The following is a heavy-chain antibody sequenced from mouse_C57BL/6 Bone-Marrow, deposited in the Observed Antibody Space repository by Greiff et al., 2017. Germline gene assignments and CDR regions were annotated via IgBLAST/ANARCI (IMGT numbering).Heavy chain of an antibody. J-gene: IGHJ1*03. CDR2: IYPRSGNT. Sequence: QVQLQQSGAELARPGASVKLSCKASGYTFTSYGISWVKQRTGQGLEWIGEIYPRSGNTYYNEKFKGKATLTADKSSSTAYMELRSLTSEDSAVYFCARGATVVGRYFEVWGTGATVTVSS. CDR1: GYTFTSYG. D-gene: IGHD1-1*01. CDR3: ARGATVVGRYFEV. V-gene: IGHV1-81*01.